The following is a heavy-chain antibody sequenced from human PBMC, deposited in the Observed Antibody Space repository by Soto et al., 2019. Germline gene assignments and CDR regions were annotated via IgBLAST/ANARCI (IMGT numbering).Heavy chain of an antibody. V-gene: IGHV5-51*01. CDR1: GYSFTSYW. Sequence: GETLKISCKGSGYSFTSYWIGWVRQMPGKGLECEAVIHAGDSDNRYRPTFQGQVTISGDKSISTAYLQWSSLKASDTAVYYCARRFEYYESSGYYSVYGMDVWGEGTTVTASS. CDR3: ARRFEYYESSGYYSVYGMDV. CDR2: IHAGDSDN. D-gene: IGHD3-22*01. J-gene: IGHJ6*01.